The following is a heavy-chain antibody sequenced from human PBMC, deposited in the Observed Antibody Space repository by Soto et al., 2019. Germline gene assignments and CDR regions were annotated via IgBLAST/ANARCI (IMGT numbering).Heavy chain of an antibody. J-gene: IGHJ5*02. D-gene: IGHD2-15*01. CDR3: ARSVMVVAATVLCFDP. CDR2: IYYSGST. CDR1: GGSISSYY. V-gene: IGHV4-59*01. Sequence: SETLSLTCTVSGGSISSYYWSWIRQPPGKGLEWIGYIYYSGSTNYNPSLKSRVTISVDTSKNQFSLKLSSVTAADTAVYYCARSVMVVAATVLCFDPWGQGTPVTVSS.